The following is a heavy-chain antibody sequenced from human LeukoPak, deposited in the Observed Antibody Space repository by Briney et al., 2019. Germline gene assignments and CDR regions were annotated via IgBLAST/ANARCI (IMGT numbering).Heavy chain of an antibody. CDR3: ARDRTMVRGLANYFYGMDV. CDR1: GFSFSSDE. Sequence: GSLRLSCAASGFSFSSDELNWVRQAPGKGLEWLSYISTSGRTTYYADSVKGRFTISRDNAKNSLYLQMSSLRAEDTAVYYCARDRTMVRGLANYFYGMDVWGQGTTVIVSS. D-gene: IGHD3-10*01. V-gene: IGHV3-48*03. CDR2: ISTSGRTT. J-gene: IGHJ6*02.